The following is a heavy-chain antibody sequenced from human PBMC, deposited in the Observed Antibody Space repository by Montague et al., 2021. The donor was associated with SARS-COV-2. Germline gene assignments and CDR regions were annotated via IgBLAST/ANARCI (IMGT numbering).Heavy chain of an antibody. J-gene: IGHJ4*02. CDR3: ARENTPTTFGGPYYIDS. Sequence: SETLSLTCIVSGSPVTGYYWSWVRRPPGKGLEWIGYIYDSGGTNYNPSLKSRVTISADTSKNQFSLKLSSVTAADTAVYYCARENTPTTFGGPYYIDSWGQGTLVTVSA. V-gene: IGHV4-59*02. D-gene: IGHD3-10*02. CDR1: GSPVTGYY. CDR2: IYDSGGT.